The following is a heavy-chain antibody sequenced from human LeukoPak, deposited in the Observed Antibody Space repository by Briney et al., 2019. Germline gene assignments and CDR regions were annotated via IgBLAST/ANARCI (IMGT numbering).Heavy chain of an antibody. Sequence: PSETLSLTCTVSGGSISSYYWSWTRQPPGKGLEWIGYIYYSGSTNYNPSLRSRITISVDTSKNQFSLKLSSVTAADTAVYYCARVHPYYDFWSGYSASFDYWGQGTLVTVSS. CDR2: IYYSGST. J-gene: IGHJ4*02. V-gene: IGHV4-59*01. CDR1: GGSISSYY. CDR3: ARVHPYYDFWSGYSASFDY. D-gene: IGHD3-3*01.